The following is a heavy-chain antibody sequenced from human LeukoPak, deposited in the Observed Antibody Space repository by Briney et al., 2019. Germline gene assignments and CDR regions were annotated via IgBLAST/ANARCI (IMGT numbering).Heavy chain of an antibody. V-gene: IGHV1-69*06. CDR1: GGTFSSYA. CDR2: IIPIFGTA. Sequence: GASVKVSCKASGGTFSSYAISWVRQAPGQGLEWMGGIIPIFGTANYAQKFQGRVTITADKSTSTAYMELSSLRSEDTAVYYCAIGRVPVPGYPAGWFDPWGQGTLVTVSS. D-gene: IGHD1-1*01. J-gene: IGHJ5*02. CDR3: AIGRVPVPGYPAGWFDP.